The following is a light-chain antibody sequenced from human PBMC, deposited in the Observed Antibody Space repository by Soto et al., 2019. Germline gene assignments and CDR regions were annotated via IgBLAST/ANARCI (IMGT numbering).Light chain of an antibody. CDR2: MAS. CDR3: QQYNSYPFT. J-gene: IGKJ4*01. CDR1: QSIDDW. V-gene: IGKV1-5*03. Sequence: DIQMTQSPSTVSASVGDRLTITCRASQSIDDWLAWYLQKPGKAPKLLIYMASSLETGVPSRFSGSGSGTEFTLTISSLQPDDFATYYCQQYNSYPFTFGGGTKVDIK.